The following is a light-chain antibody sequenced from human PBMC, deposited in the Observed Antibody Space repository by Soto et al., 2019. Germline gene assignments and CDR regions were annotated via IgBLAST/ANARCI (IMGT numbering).Light chain of an antibody. Sequence: DIQMTQSPSSLSASVGDRVTITCRASQDISVYLAWYQQKPGKVPKLLIYSASTLQSGVPSLFSGSGSGTDFTLTISSLQPEDVATYYCQKFNTAPLTFGQGTRLEMK. CDR2: SAS. CDR3: QKFNTAPLT. J-gene: IGKJ5*01. V-gene: IGKV1-27*01. CDR1: QDISVY.